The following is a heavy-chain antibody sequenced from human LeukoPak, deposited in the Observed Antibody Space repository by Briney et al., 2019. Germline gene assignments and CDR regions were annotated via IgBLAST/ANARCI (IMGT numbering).Heavy chain of an antibody. J-gene: IGHJ5*02. CDR3: ARDAVHGSNVYIWFDL. CDR1: GYTFASYG. V-gene: IGHV1-18*01. D-gene: IGHD1-26*01. Sequence: ASVKVSCKASGYTFASYGISWVRQAPGQGLEWMGWISAYNGNTNYAQKFQGRVTMTTDTSTSTAYMEVRSLRSDDTAVYYRARDAVHGSNVYIWFDLWGQGTLVTVSS. CDR2: ISAYNGNT.